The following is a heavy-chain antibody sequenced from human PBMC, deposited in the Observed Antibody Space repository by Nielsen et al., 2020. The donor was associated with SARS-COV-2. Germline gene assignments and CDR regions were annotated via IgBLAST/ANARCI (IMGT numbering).Heavy chain of an antibody. J-gene: IGHJ4*02. Sequence: GESLKISCAASGFTFSSYWMHWVRQAPGKGLVWVSRINSDGSSTSYADSVKGRFTISRDSAKNTLYLQMNSLRAEDTAVYYCARDPRWLQFLFDYWGQGTLVTVSS. D-gene: IGHD5-24*01. V-gene: IGHV3-74*01. CDR2: INSDGSST. CDR3: ARDPRWLQFLFDY. CDR1: GFTFSSYW.